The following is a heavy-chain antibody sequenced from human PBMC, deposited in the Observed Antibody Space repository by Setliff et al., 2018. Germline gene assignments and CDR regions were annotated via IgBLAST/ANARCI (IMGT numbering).Heavy chain of an antibody. CDR3: ARAGPTVTFFRVLVISWWDP. CDR1: GDSISSGSYY. CDR2: FHTGGST. D-gene: IGHD3-3*01. Sequence: PSETLSLTCTVSGDSISSGSYYWTWNRQPAGKGLEWIGHFHTGGSTNYNRSLRSRVSISVDTSKNQFSLKLSSVTAADTATYYCARAGPTVTFFRVLVISWWDPWGQGALVTVSS. V-gene: IGHV4-61*09. J-gene: IGHJ5*02.